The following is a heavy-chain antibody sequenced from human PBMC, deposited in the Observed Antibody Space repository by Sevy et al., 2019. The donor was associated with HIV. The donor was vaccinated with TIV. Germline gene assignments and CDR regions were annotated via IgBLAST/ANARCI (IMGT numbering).Heavy chain of an antibody. V-gene: IGHV3-30-3*01. J-gene: IGHJ1*01. CDR3: ALERLSSDVAEYFQN. CDR2: ISFDATNK. Sequence: GGSLRLSCAASGFTFNRYSMHWVRQAPGKGLEWVATISFDATNKHYLDSVKGRFTISRDNFQNSLFLQMDSLRPEDTAVYYCALERLSSDVAEYFQNWGQGTLVTVSS. CDR1: GFTFNRYS. D-gene: IGHD1-1*01.